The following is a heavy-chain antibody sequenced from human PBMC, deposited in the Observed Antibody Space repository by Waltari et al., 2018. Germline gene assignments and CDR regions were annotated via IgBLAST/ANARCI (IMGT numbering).Heavy chain of an antibody. Sequence: EVQLVQSGAEVKKPGESLKISCKGSGYRFTSSWLGWVRQMPGKGLEWMGITYPGDSDTRYSPSFQGQVTISADKSISTAYLQWSSLKASDTAMYYCAGPREYSSGWYGAFDIWGQGTMVTVSS. CDR1: GYRFTSSW. J-gene: IGHJ3*02. D-gene: IGHD6-19*01. CDR3: AGPREYSSGWYGAFDI. V-gene: IGHV5-51*03. CDR2: TYPGDSDT.